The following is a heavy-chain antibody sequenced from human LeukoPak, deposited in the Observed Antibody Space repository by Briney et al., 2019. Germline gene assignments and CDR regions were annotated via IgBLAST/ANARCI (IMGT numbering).Heavy chain of an antibody. CDR1: GGTFSTSA. CDR2: ISGYNGNT. J-gene: IGHJ4*02. V-gene: IGHV1-18*01. Sequence: ASVKVSCKTSGGTFSTSAITWVRQAPGQGLEWMGWISGYNGNTNYAQKFQGRVTMTTDTSTSTADMELTSLRSDDTAVYYCARDYGSGSDRFDYWGQGTLVTVSS. D-gene: IGHD3-10*01. CDR3: ARDYGSGSDRFDY.